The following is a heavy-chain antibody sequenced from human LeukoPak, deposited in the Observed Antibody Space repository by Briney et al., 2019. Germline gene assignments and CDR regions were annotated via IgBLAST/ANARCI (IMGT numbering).Heavy chain of an antibody. V-gene: IGHV3-30*04. Sequence: PGRSLRLSCAASGFTFSSYAMHWVRQAPGKGLEWVAVISYDGSNKYYADSVKGRFTISRDNSKNTLYLQMNSLRAEDTAVYFCAKRGVVIRVILVGFHKQAYYFGSWGQGALVTVSS. D-gene: IGHD3-22*01. CDR1: GFTFSSYA. CDR2: ISYDGSNK. CDR3: AKRGVVIRVILVGFHKQAYYFGS. J-gene: IGHJ4*02.